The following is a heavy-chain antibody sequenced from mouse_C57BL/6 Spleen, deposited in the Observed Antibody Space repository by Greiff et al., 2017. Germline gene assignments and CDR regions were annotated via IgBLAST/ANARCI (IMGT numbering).Heavy chain of an antibody. Sequence: QVQLQQPGAELVKPGASVKLSCKASGYTFTSYWMHWVKQRPGQGLEWIGMIHPNSGSTNYNEKFKSKATLTVDKSSSTAYLQLSRLTSDDSAVYYCASSHLGLFYAMDYWGQGASVTVSS. J-gene: IGHJ4*01. D-gene: IGHD4-1*01. CDR3: ASSHLGLFYAMDY. CDR1: GYTFTSYW. V-gene: IGHV1-64*01. CDR2: IHPNSGST.